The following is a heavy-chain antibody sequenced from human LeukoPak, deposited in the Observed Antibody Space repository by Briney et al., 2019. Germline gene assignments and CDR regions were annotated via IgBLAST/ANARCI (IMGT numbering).Heavy chain of an antibody. CDR3: AKDNYDFWSGYHGHYFDY. V-gene: IGHV3-33*06. Sequence: GRSLRLSCAASGFTFSSYGMHWVRQAPGKGLEWVAVIWYDGSNKYYADSVKGRFTISRDNSKNTLYLQMNSLRAEDTAVYYCAKDNYDFWSGYHGHYFDYWGQGTLVTVSS. D-gene: IGHD3-3*01. CDR2: IWYDGSNK. CDR1: GFTFSSYG. J-gene: IGHJ4*02.